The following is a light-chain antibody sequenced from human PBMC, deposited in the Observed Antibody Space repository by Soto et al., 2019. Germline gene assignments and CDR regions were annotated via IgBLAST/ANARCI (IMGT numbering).Light chain of an antibody. CDR3: QSYDRSLSGWV. Sequence: QSVLTQPPSVSGAPGQRVTISCTGSSSNIGAGYDVHWYQQLPGTAPKLLIYGNSNRPSGVPDRFSGSKSGTSASLAITGLQAEDEADSYCQSYDRSLSGWVFGGGTNLTVL. J-gene: IGLJ3*02. CDR1: SSNIGAGYD. CDR2: GNS. V-gene: IGLV1-40*01.